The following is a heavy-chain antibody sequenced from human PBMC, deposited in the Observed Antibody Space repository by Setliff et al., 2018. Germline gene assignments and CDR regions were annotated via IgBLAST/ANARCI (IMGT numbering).Heavy chain of an antibody. CDR3: AKEHVVISFVTNTHHHYGMDV. D-gene: IGHD2-8*01. J-gene: IGHJ6*02. V-gene: IGHV4-61*02. CDR1: GASLRSGSNY. CDR2: IYTDGTT. Sequence: SETLSLTCTVSGASLRSGSNYWGWFRQPAGKGLEWVGRIYTDGTTNYNPSLKSRVSISADTSMNHFSLRMTSVSAADTGVYYCAKEHVVISFVTNTHHHYGMDVWGQGTTVTV.